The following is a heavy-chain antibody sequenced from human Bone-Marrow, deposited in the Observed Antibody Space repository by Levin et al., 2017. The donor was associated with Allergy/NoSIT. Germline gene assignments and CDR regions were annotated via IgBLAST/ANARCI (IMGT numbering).Heavy chain of an antibody. Sequence: SETLSLTCSVSRGSISSGDYYWTWIRQPPGKGLEWIGYILNSETTDYNPSLKSRMTISADTSKNQFSLKLSSVSAADTAVYYCARGLYDASGYYYGNWFDSWGPGTLVTVSS. V-gene: IGHV4-30-4*01. CDR3: ARGLYDASGYYYGNWFDS. CDR1: RGSISSGDYY. D-gene: IGHD3-22*01. CDR2: ILNSETT. J-gene: IGHJ5*01.